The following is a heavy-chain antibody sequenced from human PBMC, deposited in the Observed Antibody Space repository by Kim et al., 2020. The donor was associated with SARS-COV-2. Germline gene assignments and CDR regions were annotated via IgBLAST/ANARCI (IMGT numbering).Heavy chain of an antibody. Sequence: SVKVSCKASGGTFSSYAISWVRQAPGQGLEWMGRIIPILGIANYAQKFQGRVTITADKSTSTAYMELSSLRSEDTAVYYCARDEGRIVGASYYYYYGMDVWGQGTTVTVSS. CDR1: GGTFSSYA. CDR3: ARDEGRIVGASYYYYYGMDV. J-gene: IGHJ6*02. D-gene: IGHD1-26*01. V-gene: IGHV1-69*04. CDR2: IIPILGIA.